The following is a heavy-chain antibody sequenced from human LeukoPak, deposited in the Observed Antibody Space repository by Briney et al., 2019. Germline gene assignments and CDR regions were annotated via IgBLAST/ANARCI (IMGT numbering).Heavy chain of an antibody. D-gene: IGHD4-17*01. J-gene: IGHJ4*02. Sequence: PGGSLRLSCATSGFDFSRAWMSWVRQAPGKGLAWVGRIKSSGTTDYGAPVKGRFTISRDDSKNTLYLHMNSLQTEDTAVYYCTTVRCGGDYDFHYRGQGTLVTVSS. CDR1: GFDFSRAW. CDR2: IKSSGTT. CDR3: TTVRCGGDYDFHY. V-gene: IGHV3-15*01.